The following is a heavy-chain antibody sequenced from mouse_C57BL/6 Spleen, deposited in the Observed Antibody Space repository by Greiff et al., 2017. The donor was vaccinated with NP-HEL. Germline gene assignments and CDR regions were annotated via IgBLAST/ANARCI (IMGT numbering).Heavy chain of an antibody. V-gene: IGHV1-82*01. Sequence: QVQLKESGPELVKPGASVKISCKASGYAFSSSWMNWVKQRPGKGLEWIGRIYPGDGDTNYNGKFKGKATLTADKSSSTAYMQLSSLTSEDSAVYFCAREGVITTGYFDYWGQGTTLTVSS. CDR1: GYAFSSSW. D-gene: IGHD1-1*01. CDR3: AREGVITTGYFDY. CDR2: IYPGDGDT. J-gene: IGHJ2*01.